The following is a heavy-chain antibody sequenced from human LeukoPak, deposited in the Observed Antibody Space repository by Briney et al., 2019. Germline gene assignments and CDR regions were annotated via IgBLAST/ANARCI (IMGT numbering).Heavy chain of an antibody. V-gene: IGHV4-59*01. D-gene: IGHD6-19*01. Sequence: SETLSLTCTVSGGSISSYYWSWIRQPPGKGLEWIGYIYYSGSTNYNPSPKSRVTISVDTSKNQFSLKLSSVTAADTAVYYCAREYSSGWYSFGYWGQGTLVTVSS. CDR3: AREYSSGWYSFGY. J-gene: IGHJ4*02. CDR2: IYYSGST. CDR1: GGSISSYY.